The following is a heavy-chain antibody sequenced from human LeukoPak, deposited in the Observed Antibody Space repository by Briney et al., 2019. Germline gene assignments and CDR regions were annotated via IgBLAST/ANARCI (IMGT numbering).Heavy chain of an antibody. J-gene: IGHJ6*03. CDR1: GGSISSSTNW. V-gene: IGHV3-7*01. D-gene: IGHD6-13*01. CDR2: IKQDGSEK. CDR3: ARGQQVDILYYYYYTDV. Sequence: PSETLSLTCAVSGGSISSSTNWWSWVRQAPGKGLEWVANIKQDGSEKYYVDSVKGRFTISRDNAKNSLYLQMNSLRAEDTAVYYCARGQQVDILYYYYYTDVWGKGTTVTISS.